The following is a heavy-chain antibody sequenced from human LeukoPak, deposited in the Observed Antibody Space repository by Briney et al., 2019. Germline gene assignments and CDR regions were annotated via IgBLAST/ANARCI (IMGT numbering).Heavy chain of an antibody. V-gene: IGHV1-2*02. D-gene: IGHD5-18*01. CDR3: ARDYPAQDTAMAPGY. J-gene: IGHJ4*02. Sequence: GASVKVSCKASGYTFTGYNMHWVRQAPGQGLEWMGWINPNSDGTNYAQKFQGRVTMTRDTSISTAYTELSRLRSDDTAVYYCARDYPAQDTAMAPGYWGQGTLVTVSS. CDR2: INPNSDGT. CDR1: GYTFTGYN.